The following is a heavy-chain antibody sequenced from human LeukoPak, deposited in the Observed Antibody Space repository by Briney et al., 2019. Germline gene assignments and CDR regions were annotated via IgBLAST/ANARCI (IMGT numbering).Heavy chain of an antibody. J-gene: IGHJ4*02. V-gene: IGHV4-28*03. CDR2: IYYSGRT. Sequence: SDTLSLTCDVSGYSISSTNWWGWIRQPPGKGLEWIGYIYYSGRTNYNPSLKSRVTMSVDTSKNQFSLRLSSVTAADTAVYYCARVTGYMIEDYFDYWGQGTLVTVSS. CDR1: GYSISSTNW. CDR3: ARVTGYMIEDYFDY. D-gene: IGHD3-22*01.